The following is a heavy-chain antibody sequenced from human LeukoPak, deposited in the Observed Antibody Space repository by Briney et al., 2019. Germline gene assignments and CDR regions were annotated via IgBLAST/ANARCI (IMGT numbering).Heavy chain of an antibody. J-gene: IGHJ4*02. V-gene: IGHV3-11*06. D-gene: IGHD3-10*01. CDR1: GFTFSDYY. CDR3: ARSGSGSYFDY. Sequence: GRSLRLSCAASGFTFSDYYMRSVRQAPGKGLEWVSYISSSSSYTTYAACVKGRFTISRDNPKNSLYLQMNSLRAEDAAVYYCARSGSGSYFDYWGQGTLVTVSS. CDR2: ISSSSSYT.